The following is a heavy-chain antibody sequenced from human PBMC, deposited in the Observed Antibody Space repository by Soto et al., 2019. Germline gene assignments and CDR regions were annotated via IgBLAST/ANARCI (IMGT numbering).Heavy chain of an antibody. V-gene: IGHV5-51*01. J-gene: IGHJ4*02. Sequence: GESLKISCKGSGYKFTSYWIGWLRQMPGKGLEWMGIIYPGDSDTRYSPSFQGQVTISADKSISTAYLQWSSLKASDTAMYYCARHDTAMVHNFDSRGQGTPVTVSS. D-gene: IGHD5-18*01. CDR1: GYKFTSYW. CDR2: IYPGDSDT. CDR3: ARHDTAMVHNFDS.